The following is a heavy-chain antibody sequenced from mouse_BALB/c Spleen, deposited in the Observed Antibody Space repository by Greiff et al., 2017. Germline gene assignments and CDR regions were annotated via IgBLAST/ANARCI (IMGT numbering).Heavy chain of an antibody. CDR1: GYSFTGYY. D-gene: IGHD1-1*01. CDR2: INPYNGAT. V-gene: IGHV1-31*01. J-gene: IGHJ4*01. CDR3: ASQAPYYYGTFMDY. Sequence: EVQLQQSGPELVKPGASVKISCKASGYSFTGYYMHWVKQSHVKSLEWIGRINPYNGATSYNQNFKDKASLTVDKSSSTAYMELHSLTSEDSAVYYCASQAPYYYGTFMDYWGQGTSVTVSS.